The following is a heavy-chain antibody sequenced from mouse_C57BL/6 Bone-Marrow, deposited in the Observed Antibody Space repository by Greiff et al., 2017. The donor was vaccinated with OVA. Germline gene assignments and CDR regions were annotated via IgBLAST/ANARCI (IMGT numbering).Heavy chain of an antibody. J-gene: IGHJ3*01. CDR2: IDPSDSYT. V-gene: IGHV1-69*01. D-gene: IGHD2-2*01. CDR3: AYYGYDGDFAY. CDR1: GYTFTSYW. Sequence: QVQLKQPGAELVMPGASVKLSCKASGYTFTSYWMHWVKQRPGQGLEWIGEIDPSDSYTNYNQKFKGKSTLTVDKSSSTAYMQLSSLTSEDSAVYYCAYYGYDGDFAYWGQGTLVTVSA.